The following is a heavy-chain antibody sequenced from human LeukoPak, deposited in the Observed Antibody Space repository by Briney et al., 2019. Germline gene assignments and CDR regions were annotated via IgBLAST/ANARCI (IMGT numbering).Heavy chain of an antibody. V-gene: IGHV3-48*01. J-gene: IGHJ4*02. CDR2: ISSSSSTI. CDR1: GFTFSSYS. CDR3: ARDRHLAR. Sequence: QPGGSLRLSCAASGFTFSSYSMNWVRQAPGEGLEWVSYISSSSSTIYYADSVKGRFTISRDNAKNSLYLQMNSLRAEDTAVYYCARDRHLARWGQGTLVTVSS.